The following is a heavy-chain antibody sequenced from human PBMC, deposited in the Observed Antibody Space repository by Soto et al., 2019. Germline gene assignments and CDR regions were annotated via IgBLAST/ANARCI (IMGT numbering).Heavy chain of an antibody. CDR3: TRYYYHSNGGGFDC. V-gene: IGHV3-72*01. Sequence: GGSLRLSCAASGFSFSDHYMDWVRQASGKGLEWVGRIRNKANSYTTEYAASVKGRFTISRDDSKNSLYLQMNGLKTEDTAVYYCTRYYYHSNGGGFDCWGQGTLVTVSS. J-gene: IGHJ4*02. CDR2: IRNKANSYTT. CDR1: GFSFSDHY. D-gene: IGHD3-22*01.